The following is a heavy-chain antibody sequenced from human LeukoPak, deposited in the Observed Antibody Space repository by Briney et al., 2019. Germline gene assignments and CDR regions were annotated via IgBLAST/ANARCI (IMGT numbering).Heavy chain of an antibody. Sequence: GGSLRLSCAVSVFTFSSYAMSWVRQAPGKGLEWVSSISSSSSYIYYADSVKGRFTISRDNAKNSLYLQMNSLRAEDTAVYYCASNLVVPAAPFDYWGQGTLVTVTS. V-gene: IGHV3-21*01. J-gene: IGHJ4*02. CDR3: ASNLVVPAAPFDY. CDR2: ISSSSSYI. D-gene: IGHD2-2*01. CDR1: VFTFSSYA.